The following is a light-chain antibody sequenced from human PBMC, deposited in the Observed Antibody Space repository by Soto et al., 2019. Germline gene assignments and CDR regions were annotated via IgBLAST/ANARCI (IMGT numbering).Light chain of an antibody. CDR3: CSYAGSSSYVV. CDR1: SSDVGSYNL. Sequence: HSALTQPASVSGSPGQSITLSCTGTSSDVGSYNLVSWYQLHPGKAPKLMIYEGTKRPSGVSNRFSGSKSGSTASLTISGLQAEDEADYYCCSYAGSSSYVVFGGGTKVTVL. J-gene: IGLJ2*01. V-gene: IGLV2-23*01. CDR2: EGT.